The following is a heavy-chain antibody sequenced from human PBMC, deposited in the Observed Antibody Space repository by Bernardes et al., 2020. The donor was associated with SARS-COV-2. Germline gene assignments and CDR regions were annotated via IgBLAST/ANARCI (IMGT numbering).Heavy chain of an antibody. D-gene: IGHD3-9*01. V-gene: IGHV3-33*01. CDR2: IWYDGSNK. Sequence: GGSLRLSCAASGFTFSSYGMHWVRQAPGKGLEWVAVIWYDGSNKYYADSVKGRFTISRDNSKNTLYLQMNSLRAEDTAVYYCAREGAADDILTGLDYWGQGTLVTVSS. CDR1: GFTFSSYG. J-gene: IGHJ4*02. CDR3: AREGAADDILTGLDY.